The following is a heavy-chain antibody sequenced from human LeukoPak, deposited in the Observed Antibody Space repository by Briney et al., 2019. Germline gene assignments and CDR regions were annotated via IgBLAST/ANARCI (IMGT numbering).Heavy chain of an antibody. CDR3: ATSSYGGNFGLFDY. V-gene: IGHV3-74*01. CDR2: INYEGSAT. D-gene: IGHD4-23*01. Sequence: GGSLRLSCAASGITLSNYWMHWVRQVPGKGLVWVSRINYEGSATSYADSVKGRFTISRDNAKNTLYLQMNSLRAEDTSVYYCATSSYGGNFGLFDYWGQGILVTVSS. CDR1: GITLSNYW. J-gene: IGHJ4*02.